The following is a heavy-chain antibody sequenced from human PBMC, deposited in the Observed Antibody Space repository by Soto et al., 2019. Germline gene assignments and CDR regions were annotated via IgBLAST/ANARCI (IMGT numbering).Heavy chain of an antibody. Sequence: GGSLRLSCTASGFTFGDYAMSWFRQAPGKGLEWVGFIRSKAYGGTTEYAASVKGRFTISRDDSKSIAYLQMNSLKTEDTAVYYCTRSLRLRYFDWLLGLESSSGYFQVSLMADYWGQGTLVTVSS. CDR1: GFTFGDYA. D-gene: IGHD3-9*01. V-gene: IGHV3-49*03. CDR3: TRSLRLRYFDWLLGLESSSGYFQVSLMADY. J-gene: IGHJ4*02. CDR2: IRSKAYGGTT.